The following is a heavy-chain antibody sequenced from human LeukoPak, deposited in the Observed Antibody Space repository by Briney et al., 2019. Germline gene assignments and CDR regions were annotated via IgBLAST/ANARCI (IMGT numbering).Heavy chain of an antibody. CDR3: ARGGYDSSGYSPIDY. V-gene: IGHV3-21*01. CDR1: GFTFSSYS. Sequence: GGSLRLSCAASGFTFSSYSMNWVRQAPAKGLEWVSSISSSNSYIYYADSVKGRFTISRDNAKNSLYLQMNSLRGEDTAVYYCARGGYDSSGYSPIDYWGQGTLVTVSS. CDR2: ISSSNSYI. D-gene: IGHD3-22*01. J-gene: IGHJ4*02.